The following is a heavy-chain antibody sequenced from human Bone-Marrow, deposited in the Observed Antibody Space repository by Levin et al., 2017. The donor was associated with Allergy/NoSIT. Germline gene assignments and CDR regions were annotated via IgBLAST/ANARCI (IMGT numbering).Heavy chain of an antibody. Sequence: PGESLKISCAASRFSFNIHGMHWVRQAPGKGLEWVSFISYDGSQKYYADSVKGRITISRDNSQTTLYLQMDSLRTDDTAVYYCAKSGFHSYFYMDVWGKGTAVTVSS. V-gene: IGHV3-30*18. CDR1: RFSFNIHG. D-gene: IGHD5-12*01. CDR2: ISYDGSQK. J-gene: IGHJ6*03. CDR3: AKSGFHSYFYMDV.